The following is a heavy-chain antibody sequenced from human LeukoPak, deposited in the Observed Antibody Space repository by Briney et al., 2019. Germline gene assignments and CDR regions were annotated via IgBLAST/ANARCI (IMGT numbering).Heavy chain of an antibody. J-gene: IGHJ3*02. CDR3: ATVDGSYYFRRDAFDI. V-gene: IGHV1-24*01. CDR2: FDPEDGET. CDR1: GYTLTELS. D-gene: IGHD1-26*01. Sequence: ASVKVSCKVSGYTLTELSMHWVRQAPGKGLEWIGGFDPEDGETIYAQKFQGRVTMTEDTSTDTAYMELSSLRSEDTAVYYCATVDGSYYFRRDAFDIWGQGTMVTVSS.